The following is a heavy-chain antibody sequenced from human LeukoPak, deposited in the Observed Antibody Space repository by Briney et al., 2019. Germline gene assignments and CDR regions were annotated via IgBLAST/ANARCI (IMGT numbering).Heavy chain of an antibody. J-gene: IGHJ4*02. D-gene: IGHD2-2*01. V-gene: IGHV1-2*02. Sequence: ASVKVSCKASGYTFTGYYMHWVRQAPGQGLEWMGWINPNGGGTNYAQKFQGRVTMTRDTSISTAYMELSRLRSDDTAVYCCARAGRYCSSTSCSLPDYWGQGTLVTVSS. CDR1: GYTFTGYY. CDR2: INPNGGGT. CDR3: ARAGRYCSSTSCSLPDY.